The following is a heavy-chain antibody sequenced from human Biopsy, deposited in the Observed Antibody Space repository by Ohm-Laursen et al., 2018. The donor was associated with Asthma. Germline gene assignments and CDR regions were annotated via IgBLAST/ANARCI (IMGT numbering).Heavy chain of an antibody. V-gene: IGHV4-39*01. D-gene: IGHD3-3*01. CDR2: ISYGGKT. J-gene: IGHJ6*02. CDR1: GGSMTPTSHY. Sequence: GTLSLTCTVSGGSMTPTSHYWDWIRQPPGKGLEWIGYISYGGKTSYNQSLQNRVTISRDTSKNQFSLRLTSVTAADSAVYFCARRITIFGVVQKDHGMDAWGQGTTVIVSS. CDR3: ARRITIFGVVQKDHGMDA.